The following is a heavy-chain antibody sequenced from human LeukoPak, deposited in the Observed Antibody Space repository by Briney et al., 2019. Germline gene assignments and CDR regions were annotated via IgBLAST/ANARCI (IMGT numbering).Heavy chain of an antibody. CDR2: TYYSGST. Sequence: SETLSLTCTVSGGSISSSSYYWGWIRQPPGKGLEWIGSTYYSGSTYYNPSLKSRVTISVDTSKNQFSLKLSSATAADTAVYYCARQGGNAPDYWGQGTLVTVSS. CDR1: GGSISSSSYY. V-gene: IGHV4-39*01. J-gene: IGHJ4*02. D-gene: IGHD1-1*01. CDR3: ARQGGNAPDY.